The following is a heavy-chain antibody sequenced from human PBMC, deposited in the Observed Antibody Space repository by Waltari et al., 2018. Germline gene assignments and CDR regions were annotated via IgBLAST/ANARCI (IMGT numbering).Heavy chain of an antibody. D-gene: IGHD6-19*01. J-gene: IGHJ4*02. V-gene: IGHV3-21*01. Sequence: VQLVQSGAEVKKPGASVKVSCKASGYTFTSYSMNWVRQAPGKGLEWVSSISSSSSYIYYADSVKGRFTISRDNAKNSLYLQMNSLRAEDTAVYYCARAGIAVAGTFDYWGQGTLVTVSS. CDR2: ISSSSSYI. CDR3: ARAGIAVAGTFDY. CDR1: GYTFTSYS.